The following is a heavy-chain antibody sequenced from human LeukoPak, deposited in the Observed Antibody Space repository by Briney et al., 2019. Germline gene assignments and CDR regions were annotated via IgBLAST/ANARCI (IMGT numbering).Heavy chain of an antibody. CDR2: ITTSGRST. Sequence: GGSLRLSCAASGFTFSTYALSWVRQAPGKGLEWVSAITTSGRSTYYADSVKGRFTISRDNAKNSLYLQMNSLRAEDTAVYYCAREHSGYDFPGRDYYYMDVWGKGTTVTVSS. CDR3: AREHSGYDFPGRDYYYMDV. CDR1: GFTFSTYA. D-gene: IGHD5-12*01. J-gene: IGHJ6*03. V-gene: IGHV3-23*01.